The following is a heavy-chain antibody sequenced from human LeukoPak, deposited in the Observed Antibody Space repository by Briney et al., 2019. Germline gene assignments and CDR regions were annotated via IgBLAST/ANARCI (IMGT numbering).Heavy chain of an antibody. J-gene: IGHJ5*02. V-gene: IGHV3-23*01. CDR3: AGRLRFGELPT. CDR1: GFTFSTYA. Sequence: GGSLRLSCAAPGFTFSTYAMSWVRQAPGKGLEWVSAISSSGAGTYYADSVKGRFTISRDNSKNTLYLQMNSLRAEDTAVYYCAGRLRFGELPTWGQGTLVTVSS. D-gene: IGHD3-10*01. CDR2: ISSSGAGT.